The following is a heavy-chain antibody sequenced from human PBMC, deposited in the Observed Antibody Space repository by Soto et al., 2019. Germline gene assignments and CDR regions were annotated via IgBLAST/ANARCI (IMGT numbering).Heavy chain of an antibody. Sequence: GGSLRLSCTASGFTFCDYAMSWVRQAPGKGLEWVGFIRSKAYGGTTEYAASVKGRFTISRDDSKSIAYLQMNSLKTEDTAVYYCTAGKLYPSLDFDYWGQGTLVTVSS. CDR2: IRSKAYGGTT. V-gene: IGHV3-49*04. CDR1: GFTFCDYA. J-gene: IGHJ4*02. D-gene: IGHD2-8*01. CDR3: TAGKLYPSLDFDY.